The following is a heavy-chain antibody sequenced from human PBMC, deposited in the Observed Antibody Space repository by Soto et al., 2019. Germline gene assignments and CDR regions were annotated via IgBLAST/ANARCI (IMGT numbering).Heavy chain of an antibody. V-gene: IGHV1-18*04. D-gene: IGHD5-12*01. J-gene: IGHJ5*02. CDR2: ISAYNGNT. CDR1: GYTLTSYG. CDR3: ARLLDFYSGYDERWFDP. Sequence: ASVKVSCKASGYTLTSYGISWVRQAPGQGLEWMGWISAYNGNTNYAQKLQGRVTMTTDTSTSTAYMELRSLRSDDTAVYYCARLLDFYSGYDERWFDPWGQGTLVTVSS.